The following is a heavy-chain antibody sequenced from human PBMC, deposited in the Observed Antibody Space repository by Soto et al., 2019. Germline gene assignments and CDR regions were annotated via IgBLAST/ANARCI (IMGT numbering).Heavy chain of an antibody. CDR1: GGSIPSGGHY. V-gene: IGHV4-31*03. J-gene: IGHJ5*02. D-gene: IGHD2-2*02. CDR2: ISYSGST. CDR3: ARLPVPAAIGWFDP. Sequence: SETLSRTGTVSGGSIPSGGHYWSWILPRLGKGLEWIGIISYSGSTSYHPSLNSRITINPDTSKNRFSLQLNSVTPEDTAVYYCARLPVPAAIGWFDPWGQGTLVTVSS.